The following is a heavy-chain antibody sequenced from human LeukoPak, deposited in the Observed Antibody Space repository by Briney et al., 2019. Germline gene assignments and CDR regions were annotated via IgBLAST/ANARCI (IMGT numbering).Heavy chain of an antibody. CDR2: INHSGST. Sequence: SETLSLTCAVSGGSISSNNWWGWVRQPPGKGLEWIGEINHSGSTNYNPSLKSRVTISVDTSKNQFSLKLSSVTAADTAVYYCARGYPTLDPWGQGTLVTVSS. V-gene: IGHV4-4*02. CDR3: ARGYPTLDP. CDR1: GGSISSNNW. D-gene: IGHD5-18*01. J-gene: IGHJ5*02.